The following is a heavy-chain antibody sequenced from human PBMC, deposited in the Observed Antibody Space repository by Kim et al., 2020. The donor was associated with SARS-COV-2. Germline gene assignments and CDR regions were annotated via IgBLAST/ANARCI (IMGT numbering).Heavy chain of an antibody. Sequence: GGSLRLSCAASGFTFSSYAMHWVRQAPGKGLEWVAVISYDGSNKYYADSVKGRFTISRDNSKNTLYLQMNSLRAEDTAVYYCARGGQLWFGELLYYGMDVWGQGTTVTVSS. J-gene: IGHJ6*02. CDR2: ISYDGSNK. D-gene: IGHD3-10*01. V-gene: IGHV3-30*04. CDR3: ARGGQLWFGELLYYGMDV. CDR1: GFTFSSYA.